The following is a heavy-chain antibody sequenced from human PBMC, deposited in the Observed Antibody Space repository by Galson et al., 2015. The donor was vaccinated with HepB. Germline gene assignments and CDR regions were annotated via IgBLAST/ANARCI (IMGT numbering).Heavy chain of an antibody. D-gene: IGHD2-2*01. CDR3: ASSGVVVPANRAFDI. CDR1: GYTFTSYA. Sequence: SVKVSCKASGYTFTSYAMHWVRQAPGQRLEWMGWINAGNGNTKYSQKFQGRVTITRDTSASTAYMELSSLRSEDTAVYYCASSGVVVPANRAFDIWGQGTMVTVSS. CDR2: INAGNGNT. V-gene: IGHV1-3*01. J-gene: IGHJ3*02.